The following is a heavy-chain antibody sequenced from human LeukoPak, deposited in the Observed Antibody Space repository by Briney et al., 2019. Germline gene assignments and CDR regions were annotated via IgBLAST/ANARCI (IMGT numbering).Heavy chain of an antibody. J-gene: IGHJ4*02. D-gene: IGHD2-15*01. CDR1: GGSISSYY. CDR2: IYYSGST. Sequence: SETLSLTCNVSGGSISSYYWSWIRQPPGKGLEWIGYIYYSGSTNYSPSLKSRVTISVDTSKNQFSLKLSSVTAADTAVYYCAGLEYCSGGSCSLDYWGQGTLVTVSS. CDR3: AGLEYCSGGSCSLDY. V-gene: IGHV4-59*01.